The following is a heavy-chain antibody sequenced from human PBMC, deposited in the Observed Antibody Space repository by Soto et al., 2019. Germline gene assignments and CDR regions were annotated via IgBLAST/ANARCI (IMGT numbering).Heavy chain of an antibody. CDR3: AKGDRGYSYGYDWFDP. CDR2: INPNSGGT. CDR1: GYTFTGYY. D-gene: IGHD5-18*01. J-gene: IGHJ5*02. Sequence: ASVKVSCKASGYTFTGYYMHWVRQAPGQGLEWMGWINPNSGGTNYAQKFQGWVTMTRDTSISTAYMELSRLRSDDTAVYYCAKGDRGYSYGYDWFDPWGQGTLVTVS. V-gene: IGHV1-2*04.